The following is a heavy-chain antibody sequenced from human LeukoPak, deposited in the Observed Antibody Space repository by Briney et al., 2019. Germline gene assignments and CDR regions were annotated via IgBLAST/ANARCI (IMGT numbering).Heavy chain of an antibody. CDR1: GFTFSSYG. J-gene: IGHJ4*02. CDR3: AKDFPFYYDSSGYYN. V-gene: IGHV3-23*01. CDR2: ISGSGGST. Sequence: GGSLRLSCAASGFTFSSYGMSWVRQAPGKGLEWVSAISGSGGSTYYADSVKGRFTISRDNSKNTLYLQMNSLRAEDTAVYYCAKDFPFYYDSSGYYNWGQGTLVTVSS. D-gene: IGHD3-22*01.